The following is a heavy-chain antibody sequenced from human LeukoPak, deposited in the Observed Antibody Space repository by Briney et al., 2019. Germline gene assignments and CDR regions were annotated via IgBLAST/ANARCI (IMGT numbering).Heavy chain of an antibody. Sequence: PGGSLRLSCAASGFTFSSYWMHWVRQAPGKGLVWVSRINSDGSSTSYADSVKGRFTISRDNAKNTLYLQMNSLRVEDTAVYYCVREEYGDHLWWWGQGTPVTVSS. J-gene: IGHJ4*02. V-gene: IGHV3-74*01. D-gene: IGHD4-17*01. CDR2: INSDGSST. CDR1: GFTFSSYW. CDR3: VREEYGDHLWW.